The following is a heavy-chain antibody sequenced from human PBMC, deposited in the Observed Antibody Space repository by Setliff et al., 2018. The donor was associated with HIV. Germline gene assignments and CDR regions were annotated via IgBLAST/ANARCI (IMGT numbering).Heavy chain of an antibody. V-gene: IGHV1-69-2*01. Sequence: ASVKVSCKVSGYTFPDYYMQWVRQAPGKGLEWMGLIDPDRGDTVYAEKFQGRVTITADRPIDIAYMKLSSLTSEDTAMYFCAWGTQRPIDSWGQGTLVTVSS. D-gene: IGHD3-16*01. J-gene: IGHJ4*02. CDR1: GYTFPDYY. CDR2: IDPDRGDT. CDR3: AWGTQRPIDS.